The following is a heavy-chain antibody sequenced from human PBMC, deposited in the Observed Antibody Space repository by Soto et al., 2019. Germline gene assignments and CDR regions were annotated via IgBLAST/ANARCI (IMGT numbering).Heavy chain of an antibody. Sequence: QLQLVQSGPEVKKPGTSVKVSCKNSGFTFSSSAVHWVRQARGHRLQWIGWIDVGSANANYAQMLKERVTISSDMSTSTAYMELSSLRPEDTAVYYGAAEVGGYSYGLARHWGPGTLVTVSS. CDR3: AAEVGGYSYGLARH. D-gene: IGHD5-18*01. CDR2: IDVGSANA. CDR1: GFTFSSSA. V-gene: IGHV1-58*01. J-gene: IGHJ4*02.